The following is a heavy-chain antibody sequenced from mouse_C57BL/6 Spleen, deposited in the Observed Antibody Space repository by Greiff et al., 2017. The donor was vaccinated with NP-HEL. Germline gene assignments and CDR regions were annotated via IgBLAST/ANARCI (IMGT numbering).Heavy chain of an antibody. D-gene: IGHD2-2*01. CDR2: ISSGGDYI. CDR3: TREGVTPYYYAMDY. J-gene: IGHJ4*01. Sequence: EVKLVESGEGLVKPGGSLKLSCAASGFTFSSYAMSWVRQTPEKRLAWVAYISSGGDYIYYADTVKGRFTISRDNARNTLYLQMSSLKSEDTAMYYCTREGVTPYYYAMDYWGQGTSVTVSS. CDR1: GFTFSSYA. V-gene: IGHV5-9-1*02.